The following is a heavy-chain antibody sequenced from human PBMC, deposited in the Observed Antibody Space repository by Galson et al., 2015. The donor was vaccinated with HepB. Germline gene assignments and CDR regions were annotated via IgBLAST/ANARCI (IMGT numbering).Heavy chain of an antibody. Sequence: SLRLSCAASGFTFSSYWMSWVRQAPGKGLEWVANIKQDGSEKYYVDSVKGRFTISRDNAKNSLYLQMNSLRAEDTAVYYCARVLIQYYDFWSGYYYYYYMDVWGKGTTVTVSS. V-gene: IGHV3-7*03. CDR2: IKQDGSEK. D-gene: IGHD3-3*01. CDR1: GFTFSSYW. CDR3: ARVLIQYYDFWSGYYYYYYMDV. J-gene: IGHJ6*03.